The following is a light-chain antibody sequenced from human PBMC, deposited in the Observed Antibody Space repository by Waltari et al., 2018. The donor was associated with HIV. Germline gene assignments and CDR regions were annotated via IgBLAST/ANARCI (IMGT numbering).Light chain of an antibody. CDR1: SGSIASTS. V-gene: IGLV6-57*03. CDR3: QSFDANNHWV. Sequence: FMLTQPHSVSESPGKTVTISCTRSSGSIASTSVQWFQQRPGNAPTTILYEDYQKPSGVPDRFSGTIVKSSNSASLTISGVKTEDEADYYCQSFDANNHWVFGGGTRLTVL. J-gene: IGLJ3*02. CDR2: EDY.